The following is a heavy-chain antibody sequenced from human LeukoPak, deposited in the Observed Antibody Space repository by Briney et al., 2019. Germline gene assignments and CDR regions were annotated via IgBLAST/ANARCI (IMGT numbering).Heavy chain of an antibody. CDR2: IIPIFGIA. D-gene: IGHD2-2*01. V-gene: IGHV1-69*04. CDR3: ARDLGYCSSTSCFFDY. CDR1: GGTFSSYA. Sequence: GASVKVSCKASGGTFSSYAISWVRQAPGQGLEWMGRIIPIFGIANYAQKFQGRVTITADKSTSTAYMELSSLRSEDTAVYYCARDLGYCSSTSCFFDYWGRGTLVTVSS. J-gene: IGHJ4*02.